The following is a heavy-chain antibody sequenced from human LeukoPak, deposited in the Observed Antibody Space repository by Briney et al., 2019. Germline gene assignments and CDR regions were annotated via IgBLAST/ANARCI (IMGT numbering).Heavy chain of an antibody. CDR1: GGSISSYY. Sequence: SETLSLTCTVSGGSISSYYWSWIRQPPGKGLEWIGYIYYSGSTNYNPSLKSRVTISVDTSKNQFSLKLSSVTAADTAVYYCARADRLGAALLASFDYWGQGTLVTVSS. D-gene: IGHD3-16*01. J-gene: IGHJ4*02. V-gene: IGHV4-59*01. CDR3: ARADRLGAALLASFDY. CDR2: IYYSGST.